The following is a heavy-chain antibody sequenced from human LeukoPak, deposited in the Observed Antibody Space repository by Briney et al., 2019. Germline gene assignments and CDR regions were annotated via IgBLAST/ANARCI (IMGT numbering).Heavy chain of an antibody. V-gene: IGHV4-39*07. D-gene: IGHD3-3*01. CDR2: TLYTGTT. Sequence: SETLPLTCTVSGGSISSSNHYWGWIRQPPGKGLEWIGSTLYTGTTHYNPSFKSRATLSVDTSKKQVSLRLTSVTAADTAVYYCARLTIFGVLTINWFDPWGQGTLVTVSS. CDR3: ARLTIFGVLTINWFDP. CDR1: GGSISSSNHY. J-gene: IGHJ5*02.